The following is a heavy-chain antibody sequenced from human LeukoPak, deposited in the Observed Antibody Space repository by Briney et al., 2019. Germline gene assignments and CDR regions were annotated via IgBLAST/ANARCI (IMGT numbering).Heavy chain of an antibody. J-gene: IGHJ4*02. D-gene: IGHD3-10*01. V-gene: IGHV3-30*18. CDR2: ISYDGSNE. CDR3: AKERYYYGSGTNFDY. Sequence: GGSLRLSCAASGFTFSSYGMHWVRQAPGKGLEWVAVISYDGSNEYYADSVKGRFTISRDNSKNTLYLQMNSLRAEDTAVYYCAKERYYYGSGTNFDYWGQGTLVTVSS. CDR1: GFTFSSYG.